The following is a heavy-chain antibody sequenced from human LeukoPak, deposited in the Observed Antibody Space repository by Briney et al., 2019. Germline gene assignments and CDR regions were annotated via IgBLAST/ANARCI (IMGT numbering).Heavy chain of an antibody. V-gene: IGHV4-4*09. D-gene: IGHD1-20*01. CDR3: ARQGNWNYYYYMDV. CDR2: IYTSGST. Sequence: SETLSLTCTVSGGSISSCYWSWIRQPPGKGLEWIGYIYTSGSTNYNPSLKSRVTISVDTSKNQFSLKLSSVTAADTAVYYCARQGNWNYYYYMDVWGKGTTVTVSS. J-gene: IGHJ6*03. CDR1: GGSISSCY.